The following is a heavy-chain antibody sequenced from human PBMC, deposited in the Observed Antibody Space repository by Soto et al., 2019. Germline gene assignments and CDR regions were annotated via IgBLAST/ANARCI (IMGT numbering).Heavy chain of an antibody. Sequence: PSETLSLTCTVSGGSGRSENYYWSWIRHPPGKGLEWIGFISNIGNTKYNPSLKSRVTISLDTSKNQFSLRLSSVTAADTAVYYCAREITRDGYNFGSGGMDVWGQGTTITLSS. CDR1: GGSGRSENYY. J-gene: IGHJ6*02. CDR2: ISNIGNT. V-gene: IGHV4-61*01. CDR3: AREITRDGYNFGSGGMDV. D-gene: IGHD5-12*01.